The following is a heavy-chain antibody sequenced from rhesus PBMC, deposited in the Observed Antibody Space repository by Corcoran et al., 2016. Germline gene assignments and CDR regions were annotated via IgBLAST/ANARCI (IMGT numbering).Heavy chain of an antibody. Sequence: EVQLVQSGAEVKKPGASVNISCKASGSTFTDYYLHWVRLAPGKGLEWMGRVDPEDGEEIHAQKFQDRVTITADTSTDTAYMELSSLRSEDTAVYYCATGSYGIDYWGQGVLVTVSS. CDR3: ATGSYGIDY. V-gene: IGHV1-111*02. D-gene: IGHD1-44*02. CDR1: GSTFTDYY. J-gene: IGHJ4*01. CDR2: VDPEDGEE.